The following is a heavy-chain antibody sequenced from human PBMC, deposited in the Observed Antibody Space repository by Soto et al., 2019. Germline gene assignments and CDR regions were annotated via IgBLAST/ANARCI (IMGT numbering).Heavy chain of an antibody. Sequence: QVQLQQWGAGLLKPSETLSLTCAVYGGSFSGYYWSWIRQPPGKGLEWIGEINHSGSTNYNPSLKSRVTISVDTSKNQFSLKLSSVPAAETAGYYCARGALRGYGDYVRHRWFDPWGQGTLVTVSS. D-gene: IGHD4-17*01. V-gene: IGHV4-34*01. CDR3: ARGALRGYGDYVRHRWFDP. CDR1: GGSFSGYY. CDR2: INHSGST. J-gene: IGHJ5*02.